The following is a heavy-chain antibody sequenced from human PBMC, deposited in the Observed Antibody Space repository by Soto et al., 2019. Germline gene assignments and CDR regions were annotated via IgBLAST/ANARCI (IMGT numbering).Heavy chain of an antibody. J-gene: IGHJ4*02. Sequence: PGGSLILSCAASGFTFSNAWMNWVRQAPGKGLEWVDRIKSKTDGGTTDYAAPVKDRFTISRDDSKNTLFLQMNGLKSEETAVYYCSSRSSPPFDYWGQGTLVTVS. V-gene: IGHV3-15*07. CDR1: GFTFSNAW. CDR3: SSRSSPPFDY. CDR2: IKSKTDGGTT.